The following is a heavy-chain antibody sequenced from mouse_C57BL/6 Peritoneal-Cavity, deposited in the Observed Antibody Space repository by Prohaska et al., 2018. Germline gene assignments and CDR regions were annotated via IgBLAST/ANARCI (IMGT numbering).Heavy chain of an antibody. Sequence: EVQLLETGGGLVQPGASRGLSCEGSGFTFSGFWMSCVRQTPGKTLEWIVYINSDGSAINDAPSIKDRFTMFRDNDKSTLYLQMSNVRSEDTATYFCMRYGSSYWYFDVWGTGTTVTVSS. J-gene: IGHJ1*03. CDR3: MRYGSSYWYFDV. D-gene: IGHD1-1*01. CDR2: INSDGSAI. CDR1: GFTFSGFW. V-gene: IGHV11-2*01.